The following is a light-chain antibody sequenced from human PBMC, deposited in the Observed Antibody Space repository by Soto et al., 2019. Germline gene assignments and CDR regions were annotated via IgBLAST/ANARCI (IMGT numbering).Light chain of an antibody. CDR3: QVWYSSTVV. CDR2: RDF. CDR1: NIGGKN. J-gene: IGLJ3*02. V-gene: IGLV3-9*01. Sequence: SYELTQPLSVSVALGQTARITSGGNNIGGKNGHWYQLNPGQAPVLVIYRDFNRPSGIPERFSGSNSGNTATLAISGAQAEDDADYYCQVWYSSTVVFGGGTKLTVL.